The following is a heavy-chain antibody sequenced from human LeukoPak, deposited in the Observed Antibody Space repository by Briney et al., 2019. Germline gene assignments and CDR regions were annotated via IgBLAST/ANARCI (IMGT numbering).Heavy chain of an antibody. D-gene: IGHD3-22*01. CDR3: ARVVRGSSGYYFGVYYFDY. J-gene: IGHJ4*02. CDR1: GFTFSSYW. V-gene: IGHV3-7*01. CDR2: IKQDGSEK. Sequence: PGGSRRLSCAASGFTFSSYWMSWVLQAPGKGLERVANIKQDGSEKYYVDFVKGRFTISRDNAKNSLYLQMNSLRAEDTAVYYCARVVRGSSGYYFGVYYFDYWGQGTLVTVSS.